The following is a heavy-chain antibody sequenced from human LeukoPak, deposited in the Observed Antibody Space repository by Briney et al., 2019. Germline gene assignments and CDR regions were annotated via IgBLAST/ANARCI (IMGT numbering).Heavy chain of an antibody. CDR1: GGSISSGDYY. CDR2: IYYSGTT. D-gene: IGHD2/OR15-2a*01. J-gene: IGHJ4*02. V-gene: IGHV4-30-4*01. CDR3: ARGLLQGETDY. Sequence: SQTLSLTCTVSGGSISSGDYYWSWIRQPPGKGLEWIGYIYYSGTTYYNPSLKSRVTISVDTSKNHFSLKLSSVTAAATAVYYCARGLLQGETDYWGQGTLVTVSS.